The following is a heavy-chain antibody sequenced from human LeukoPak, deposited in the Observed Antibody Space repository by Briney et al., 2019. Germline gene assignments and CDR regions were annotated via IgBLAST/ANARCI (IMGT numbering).Heavy chain of an antibody. CDR2: INPNSGGT. D-gene: IGHD2-15*01. J-gene: IGHJ4*02. V-gene: IGHV1-2*02. CDR3: ARGGRGKYCSGGSCATFDY. CDR1: GYTFTGYY. Sequence: GASVKVSCKASGYTFTGYYIHWVRQAPGQGLEWMGWINPNSGGTNYAQKFQGRVTMTRDTSISTPYMELSRLRSDDTAVYYCARGGRGKYCSGGSCATFDYWGQGTLVIVSS.